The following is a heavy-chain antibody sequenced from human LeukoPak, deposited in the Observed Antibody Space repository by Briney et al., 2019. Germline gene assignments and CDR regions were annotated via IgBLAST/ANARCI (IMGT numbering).Heavy chain of an antibody. CDR1: GGSISSYH. D-gene: IGHD6-19*01. J-gene: IGHJ4*02. Sequence: SETLSLTCTVSGGSISSYHWSWIRQPAGKGLEWIGRIYTSGSTNYNPSLKSRVTMSVDTSKNQFSLKLSSVTAADTAVYYCARVPWDSSGWPYFDYWGQGTLVTVSS. CDR2: IYTSGST. V-gene: IGHV4-4*07. CDR3: ARVPWDSSGWPYFDY.